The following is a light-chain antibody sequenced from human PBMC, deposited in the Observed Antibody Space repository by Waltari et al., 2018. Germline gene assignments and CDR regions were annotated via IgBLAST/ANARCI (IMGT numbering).Light chain of an antibody. Sequence: DIQMTQSPSTLSASVGDRVTIPCRASQSISNWLAWDQQKPGKAPKLLIYKASTLQSGVPTRFSGSGSGTEFTLTISSLQPDDFATYYCQQYSSDSTFGQGTKVEIK. V-gene: IGKV1-5*03. J-gene: IGKJ1*01. CDR1: QSISNW. CDR2: KAS. CDR3: QQYSSDST.